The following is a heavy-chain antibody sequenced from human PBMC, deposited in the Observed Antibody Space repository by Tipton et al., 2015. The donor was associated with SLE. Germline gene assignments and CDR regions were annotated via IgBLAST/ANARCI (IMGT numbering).Heavy chain of an antibody. CDR3: ARDHGFSGSHFY. V-gene: IGHV3-66*02. J-gene: IGHJ4*02. CDR2: VYPGGDT. Sequence: GSLRLSCEASGFTFTNYAMTWVRQAPGKGLEWVSVVYPGGDTYYADSVKGRFTVSRDISKNTLYLQMNGLRVEDTAIYYCARDHGFSGSHFYWGQGTPVTVSS. D-gene: IGHD1-26*01. CDR1: GFTFTNYA.